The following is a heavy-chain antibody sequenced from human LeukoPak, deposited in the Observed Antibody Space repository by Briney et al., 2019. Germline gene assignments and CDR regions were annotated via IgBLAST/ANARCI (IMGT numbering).Heavy chain of an antibody. J-gene: IGHJ6*02. CDR1: GGSFSGYY. Sequence: SETLSLTCAVYGGSFSGYYWSWIRQPPGKGLEWIGEINHSGSTNYNPSLMSRVTISVDTSKNQFSLKLSSVTAADTAVYYCARGPYYYFWSGYYYYGMDVWGQGTTVTVSS. V-gene: IGHV4-34*01. CDR3: ARGPYYYFWSGYYYYGMDV. D-gene: IGHD3-3*01. CDR2: INHSGST.